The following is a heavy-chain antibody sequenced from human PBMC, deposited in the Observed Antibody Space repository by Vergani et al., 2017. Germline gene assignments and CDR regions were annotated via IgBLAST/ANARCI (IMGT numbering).Heavy chain of an antibody. V-gene: IGHV3-7*01. CDR3: ARAKSITIFGVVIIRYFDY. Sequence: EVQLVESGGGLVQPGGSLRLSCAASGFTFSSYWMSWVRQAPGKGLEWVANIKQDGSETYYVDSVKGRFTISRDNAKNSLYLQMKSLRAEDTAVYYCARAKSITIFGVVIIRYFDYWGQGTLVTVSS. CDR1: GFTFSSYW. D-gene: IGHD3-3*01. J-gene: IGHJ4*02. CDR2: IKQDGSET.